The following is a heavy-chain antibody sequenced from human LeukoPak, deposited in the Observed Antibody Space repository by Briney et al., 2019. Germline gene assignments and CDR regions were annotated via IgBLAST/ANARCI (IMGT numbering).Heavy chain of an antibody. D-gene: IGHD3-10*01. CDR2: IHHSGNI. CDR1: GGSISSSSYY. J-gene: IGHJ4*02. V-gene: IGHV4-39*07. CDR3: ARDSVAHPRGRFGEP. Sequence: SSETLSLTCTVSGGSISSSSYYWGWIRQSPGKGLEWIGNIHHSGNIYYNVSLKSRVTISVHTSNNQFSLNLNSVTAADTAVYYCARDSVAHPRGRFGEPWGQGTLVTVSS.